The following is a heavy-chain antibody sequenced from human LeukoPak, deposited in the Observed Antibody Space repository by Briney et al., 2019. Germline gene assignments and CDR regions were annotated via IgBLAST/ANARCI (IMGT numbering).Heavy chain of an antibody. J-gene: IGHJ5*02. CDR1: GGSISNYY. Sequence: PSETLSLTCTVSGGSISNYYWNWIRQPAGKGLEWIGRIYSSGGTNYNPSLKSRVTMSIDTSRNQFSLKLSSVTASDTAVYYYAREKRLLSGDYVICFDPWGQGTLVTVSS. V-gene: IGHV4-4*07. CDR2: IYSSGGT. D-gene: IGHD4-17*01. CDR3: AREKRLLSGDYVICFDP.